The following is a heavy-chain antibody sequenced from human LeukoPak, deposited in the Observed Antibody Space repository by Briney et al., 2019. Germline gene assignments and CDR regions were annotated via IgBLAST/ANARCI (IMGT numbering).Heavy chain of an antibody. CDR2: IYYSGST. J-gene: IGHJ5*02. V-gene: IGHV4-59*01. Sequence: KASETLSLTCTVSAGSISSYYWSWIRQPPGKGLEWIGYIYYSGSTNYNPSLKSRVTISVDTSKNQFSLKLSSVTAADTAVYYCAREGKLVRLFDPWGQGTLVTVSS. CDR3: AREGKLVRLFDP. D-gene: IGHD2-2*01. CDR1: AGSISSYY.